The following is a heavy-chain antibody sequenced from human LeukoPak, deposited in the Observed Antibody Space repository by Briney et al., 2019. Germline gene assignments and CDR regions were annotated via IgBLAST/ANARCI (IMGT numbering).Heavy chain of an antibody. D-gene: IGHD4-17*01. J-gene: IGHJ4*02. CDR1: GGTFSSYA. CDR2: IPPILGIA. V-gene: IGHV1-69*10. Sequence: SVKVSCKASGGTFSSYAISWVRQAPGQGLEWMGRIPPILGIANYAQKFRGRVTITTDRSTTTVYMELSGLRSEDTAVYYCARGGPYGDYSHWGQGTLVTVSS. CDR3: ARGGPYGDYSH.